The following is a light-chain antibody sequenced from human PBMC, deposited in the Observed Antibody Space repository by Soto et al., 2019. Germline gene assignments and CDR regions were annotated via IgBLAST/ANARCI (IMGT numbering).Light chain of an antibody. J-gene: IGKJ2*01. Sequence: EVVLTQSPGTLSLSPGERATLSCRASQSVSSSSLAWYQQKPGQAPRLLIYGASSRATCILDRLSGSGSGTDFFLPISRLEPEDYAVYYCLQYDNSPLYTFGQGTKLEIK. V-gene: IGKV3-20*01. CDR1: QSVSSSS. CDR2: GAS. CDR3: LQYDNSPLYT.